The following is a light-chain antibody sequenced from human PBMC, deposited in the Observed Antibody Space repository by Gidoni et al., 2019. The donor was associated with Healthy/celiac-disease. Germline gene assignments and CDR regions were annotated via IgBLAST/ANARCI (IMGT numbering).Light chain of an antibody. Sequence: QSVLTQPPSVSGAPGQRVTISCTGSSSNIGAGYDVHWYQQLPGTAPKLLISGTRNRPSGVPDRFSGSKSGTSASLTITELQAEDEADYYCQSYDSSLSGYVVFGGGTKLTVL. CDR3: QSYDSSLSGYVV. CDR1: SSNIGAGYD. J-gene: IGLJ2*01. V-gene: IGLV1-40*01. CDR2: GTR.